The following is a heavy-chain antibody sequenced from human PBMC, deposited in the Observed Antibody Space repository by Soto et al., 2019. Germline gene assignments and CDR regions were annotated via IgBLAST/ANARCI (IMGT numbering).Heavy chain of an antibody. J-gene: IGHJ2*01. CDR1: GGTFSSYA. CDR3: ARELRGYSSRRGGYFDL. Sequence: QVQLVQSGAEVKKPGSSVKVSCKASGGTFSSYAISWVRQAPGQGLEWMGGIIPIFGTANNAQKFQGRVTITADESPSPAYMELSSLRAEDTAVYYCARELRGYSSRRGGYFDLWGRGTLVTVSS. V-gene: IGHV1-69*12. CDR2: IIPIFGTA. D-gene: IGHD6-13*01.